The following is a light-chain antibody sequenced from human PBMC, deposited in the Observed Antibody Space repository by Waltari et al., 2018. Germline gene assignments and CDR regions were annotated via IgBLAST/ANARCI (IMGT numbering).Light chain of an antibody. Sequence: QLVLTQSPSASAPLGASVKLTCTLSSGHSSNVVAWHQQQPEKGPRYLMKVNSDGSHSKGDDFPYRFSGSSSGAERYLTIASLQSEDEADYYCQTGGHGTWVFGGGTKLTVL. CDR2: VNSDGSH. V-gene: IGLV4-69*01. CDR1: SGHSSNV. J-gene: IGLJ3*02. CDR3: QTGGHGTWV.